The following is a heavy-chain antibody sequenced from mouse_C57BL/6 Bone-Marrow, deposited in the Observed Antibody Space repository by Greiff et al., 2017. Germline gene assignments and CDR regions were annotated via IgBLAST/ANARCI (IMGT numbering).Heavy chain of an antibody. CDR3: ARRVITTVVAGAMDY. V-gene: IGHV5-12*01. Sequence: DVKLVESGGGLVQPGGSLKLSCAASGFTFSDYYMYWVRQTPEKRLEWVAYISNGGGSTYYPDTVKGRFTISRDNAKNTLYLQMSRLKSEDTAMYYCARRVITTVVAGAMDYWGQGTSVTVSS. CDR2: ISNGGGST. CDR1: GFTFSDYY. D-gene: IGHD1-1*01. J-gene: IGHJ4*01.